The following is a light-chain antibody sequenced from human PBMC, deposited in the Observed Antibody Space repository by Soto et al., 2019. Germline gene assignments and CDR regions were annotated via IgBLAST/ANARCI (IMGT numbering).Light chain of an antibody. J-gene: IGLJ2*01. CDR1: SSNIGAGYN. V-gene: IGLV1-40*01. CDR2: ANS. Sequence: QSVLTQPPSVSGAPGQRVTISCTGSSSNIGAGYNVQWYQRLPGSAPELLIYANSNRPSGVPARFSGSKSGTSASLAITGLRAEDEADYFCQSYDSSLGGDVVFGGGTKLTVL. CDR3: QSYDSSLGGDVV.